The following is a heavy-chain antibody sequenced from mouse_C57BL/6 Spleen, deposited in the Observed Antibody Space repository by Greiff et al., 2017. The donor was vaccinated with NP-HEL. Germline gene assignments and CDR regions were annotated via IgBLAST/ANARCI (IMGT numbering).Heavy chain of an antibody. Sequence: EVHLVESEGGLVQPGSSMKLSCTASGFTFSDYYMAWVRQVPEKGLEWVANINYDGSSTYYLDSLKSRFIISRDNAKNILYLQMSSLKSEDTATYYCARVTGTYWYFDVWGTGTTVTVSS. CDR1: GFTFSDYY. J-gene: IGHJ1*03. CDR3: ARVTGTYWYFDV. V-gene: IGHV5-16*01. D-gene: IGHD4-1*01. CDR2: INYDGSST.